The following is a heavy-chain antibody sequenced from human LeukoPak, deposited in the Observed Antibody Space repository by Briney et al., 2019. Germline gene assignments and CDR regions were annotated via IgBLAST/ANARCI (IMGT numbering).Heavy chain of an antibody. CDR1: GFTFSTYS. CDR2: ISSSSII. Sequence: GGSLRLSCAASGFTFSTYSMNWVRQAPGKGLEWVSYISSSSIIYYADSVKGRFTISRDNAKNSLYLQMNSLRDEDTAVCYCARDYAYCSSSSCYLDHWGQGTLVTVSS. J-gene: IGHJ4*02. D-gene: IGHD2-15*01. V-gene: IGHV3-48*02. CDR3: ARDYAYCSSSSCYLDH.